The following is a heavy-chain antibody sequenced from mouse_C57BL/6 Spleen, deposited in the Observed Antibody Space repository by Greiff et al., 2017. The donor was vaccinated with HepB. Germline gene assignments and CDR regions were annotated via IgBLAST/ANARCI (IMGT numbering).Heavy chain of an antibody. J-gene: IGHJ2*01. CDR2: IDPSDSYT. V-gene: IGHV1-69*01. Sequence: QVQLQQPGAELVMPGASVKLSCKASGYTFTSYWMHWVKQRPGQGLEWIGEIDPSDSYTNYNQKFKGKSTLPVDKSSSTAYMQLSSLTSEDSAVYYCARGSTMVTTFDYWGQGTTLTVSS. D-gene: IGHD2-2*01. CDR1: GYTFTSYW. CDR3: ARGSTMVTTFDY.